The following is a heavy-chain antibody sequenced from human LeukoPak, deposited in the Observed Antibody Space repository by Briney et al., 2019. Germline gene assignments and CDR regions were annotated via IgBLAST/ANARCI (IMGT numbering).Heavy chain of an antibody. J-gene: IGHJ6*02. CDR1: GYTFTSYD. CDR2: MNPNSGNT. CDR3: ARGQARAYGEPYYYYGMDV. D-gene: IGHD4/OR15-4a*01. V-gene: IGHV1-8*01. Sequence: ASVKVSCTASGYTFTSYDINWVRQATGQGLEWMGWMNPNSGNTGYAQKFQGRVTMTRNTSISTAYMELSSLRSEDTAVYYCARGQARAYGEPYYYYGMDVWGQGTTVTVSS.